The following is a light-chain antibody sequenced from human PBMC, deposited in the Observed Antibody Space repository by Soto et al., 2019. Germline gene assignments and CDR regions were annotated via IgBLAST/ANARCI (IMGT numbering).Light chain of an antibody. V-gene: IGLV1-44*01. J-gene: IGLJ2*01. CDR3: AAWDGSLNNVL. CDR2: GDN. Sequence: QSVLTQPPSASGTPGQRVTISCSGRCFSIGTNTVNWYLQLPGTAPKLLIYGDNQRPSWVPDRFSGSKSCTSASLAISGLQSEDEADYYCAAWDGSLNNVLFGGGTKLTVL. CDR1: CFSIGTNT.